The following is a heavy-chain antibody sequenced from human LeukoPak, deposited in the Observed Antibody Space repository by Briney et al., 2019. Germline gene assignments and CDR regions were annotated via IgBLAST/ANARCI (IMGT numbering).Heavy chain of an antibody. CDR2: IYHSGST. D-gene: IGHD3-10*01. CDR1: GGSISSSNW. J-gene: IGHJ4*02. CDR3: ATRRITMVRGVTTYYFDY. V-gene: IGHV4-4*02. Sequence: SGTLSLTCAVSGGSISSSNWWSWVRQPPGKGLEWIGEIYHSGSTNYNPSLKSRVTISVDKSKNQFSLKLSSVTAADTAVYYCATRRITMVRGVTTYYFDYWGQGTLVTVSS.